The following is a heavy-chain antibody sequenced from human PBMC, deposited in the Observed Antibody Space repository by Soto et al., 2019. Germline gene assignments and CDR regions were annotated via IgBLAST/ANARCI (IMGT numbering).Heavy chain of an antibody. CDR2: IIPIVGTA. V-gene: IGHV1-69*13. Sequence: GASVKVSCKASGGTFSSYAISWVRQAPGQGLEWMGGIIPIVGTANYAQKFQGRVTITADESTSTAYMELSSLRSEDTAVYYCARDRVTIFGVVIKIPGYYYGMDVWGQGTMVTVSS. D-gene: IGHD3-3*01. J-gene: IGHJ6*02. CDR1: GGTFSSYA. CDR3: ARDRVTIFGVVIKIPGYYYGMDV.